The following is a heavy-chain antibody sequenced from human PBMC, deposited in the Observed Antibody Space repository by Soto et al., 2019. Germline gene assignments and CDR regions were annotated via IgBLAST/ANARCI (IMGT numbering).Heavy chain of an antibody. CDR2: IYYSGST. J-gene: IGHJ5*02. D-gene: IGHD3-3*01. CDR3: ARGPYYDFWSGNWFDP. CDR1: GCSISSSSYY. V-gene: IGHV4-39*07. Sequence: SETLSLTCTFSGCSISSSSYYLGWIRQPPGKGLEWIGSIYYSGSTYYNPSLKSRVTISVDTSKNQFSLKLSSVTAADTAVYYCARGPYYDFWSGNWFDPWGQGTLVTVSS.